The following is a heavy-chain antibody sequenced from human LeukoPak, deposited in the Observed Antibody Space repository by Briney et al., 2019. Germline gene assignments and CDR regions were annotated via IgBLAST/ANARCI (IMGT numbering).Heavy chain of an antibody. J-gene: IGHJ4*02. CDR3: ARVRYSDSSVLTRRRSYYFDY. CDR2: ISTSGST. V-gene: IGHV4-4*07. D-gene: IGHD3-22*01. Sequence: SETLSLTCTVSGGSISSYYWSWIRQPAGKGLESIGHISTSGSTNYNPSLKSRVTMSVDTSKNQFSLKLSSVTAADTAVYYCARVRYSDSSVLTRRRSYYFDYWGQGTLVTVSS. CDR1: GGSISSYY.